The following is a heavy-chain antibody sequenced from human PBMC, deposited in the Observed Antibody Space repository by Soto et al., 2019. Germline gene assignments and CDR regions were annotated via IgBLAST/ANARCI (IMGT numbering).Heavy chain of an antibody. Sequence: PGESLKISCKGSGYRFTNYWIGWVRQMPGKGLEWMGIIYPGDSDTRYSPCFQGQVTISADKSISTAYLQWSSLKASDTAMYYCARTAAAGKYYYGMDVWGQGTTVTVSS. CDR2: IYPGDSDT. D-gene: IGHD6-13*01. CDR3: ARTAAAGKYYYGMDV. J-gene: IGHJ6*02. V-gene: IGHV5-51*01. CDR1: GYRFTNYW.